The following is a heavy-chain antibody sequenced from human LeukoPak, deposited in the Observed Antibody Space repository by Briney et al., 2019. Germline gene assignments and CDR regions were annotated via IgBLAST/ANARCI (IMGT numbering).Heavy chain of an antibody. J-gene: IGHJ5*02. V-gene: IGHV1-58*01. Sequence: SVKVSCKASGFTFFSSAVQWVRPARGQRLEWIGWIVPGSANIKYAQQFQERVTITRDMSTSTAYMELSNLRSEDTAVYYCAAALTGAINYFDPWGQGTLVTVSS. CDR1: GFTFFSSA. D-gene: IGHD3-9*01. CDR2: IVPGSANI. CDR3: AAALTGAINYFDP.